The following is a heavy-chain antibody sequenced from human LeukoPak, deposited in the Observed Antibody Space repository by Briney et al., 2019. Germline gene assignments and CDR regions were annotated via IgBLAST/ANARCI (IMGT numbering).Heavy chain of an antibody. CDR1: GFTFSSYA. D-gene: IGHD6-13*01. V-gene: IGHV3-30*04. CDR3: ARAPYSSSWYHPYYYYGMDV. J-gene: IGHJ6*02. Sequence: GGSLRLSCAASGFTFSSYAMHWVSQAPGKGLEWVAVISYDGSNKYYADSVKGRFTISRDNSKNTLYLQMNSLRAEDTAVYYCARAPYSSSWYHPYYYYGMDVWGQGTTVTVSS. CDR2: ISYDGSNK.